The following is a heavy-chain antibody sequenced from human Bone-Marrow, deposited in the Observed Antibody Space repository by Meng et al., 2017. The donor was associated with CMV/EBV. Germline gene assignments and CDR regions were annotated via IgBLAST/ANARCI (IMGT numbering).Heavy chain of an antibody. D-gene: IGHD3-16*01. J-gene: IGHJ4*02. CDR3: ARSYVGSSHEY. Sequence: SETLSLTCTVSGGSISSSSYYWGWIRQPPGKGLEWIGSIYYSGSTYYNPSLKSRVTISVDTSKNQFSLKLSSVTAADTAVYYCARSYVGSSHEYWGQGTLVNVAS. V-gene: IGHV4-39*07. CDR1: GGSISSSSYY. CDR2: IYYSGST.